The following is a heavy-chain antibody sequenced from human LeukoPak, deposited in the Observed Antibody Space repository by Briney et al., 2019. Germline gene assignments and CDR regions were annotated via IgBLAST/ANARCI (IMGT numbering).Heavy chain of an antibody. D-gene: IGHD2-2*01. Sequence: SQTLSLTCTVSGGSISSGGYYWSWIRQHPGKGLEWIGHIYYSGSTYYNPSLKSRVTISVDTSKNQFSLKLSSVTAADTAVYYRAREVRSPPLAEIVVVPAARVGYYYYYMDVWGKGTTVTVSS. V-gene: IGHV4-31*03. J-gene: IGHJ6*03. CDR1: GGSISSGGYY. CDR2: IYYSGST. CDR3: AREVRSPPLAEIVVVPAARVGYYYYYMDV.